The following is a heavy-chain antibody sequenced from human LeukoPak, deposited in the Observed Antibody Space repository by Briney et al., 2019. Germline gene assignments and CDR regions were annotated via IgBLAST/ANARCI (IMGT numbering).Heavy chain of an antibody. J-gene: IGHJ4*02. Sequence: GESLKISCKGSGYSFTSYWIGWVRQMPGKGLEWMGIIYPGDSDTRYSPSFQGQVTISADKSISTAYLQWSSLKASDTAMFYCARMYDYSNFYFDYWSQGTLVTVSS. CDR1: GYSFTSYW. CDR2: IYPGDSDT. CDR3: ARMYDYSNFYFDY. D-gene: IGHD4-11*01. V-gene: IGHV5-51*01.